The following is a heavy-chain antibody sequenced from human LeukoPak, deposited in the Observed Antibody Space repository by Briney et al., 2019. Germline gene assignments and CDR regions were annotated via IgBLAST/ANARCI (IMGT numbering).Heavy chain of an antibody. J-gene: IGHJ4*02. D-gene: IGHD5-18*01. V-gene: IGHV4-38-2*02. CDR2: FYHGGST. CDR1: GYSISTGYY. CDR3: ASSQAEYSYRYYFDY. Sequence: SETLSLTCTVSGYSISTGYYWDWIRQPPGKGLEWIGTFYHGGSTYYNPSLKSRVTISVDTSKNQFSLNLTSVTAADTAVYYCASSQAEYSYRYYFDYWGQGTLVTVSS.